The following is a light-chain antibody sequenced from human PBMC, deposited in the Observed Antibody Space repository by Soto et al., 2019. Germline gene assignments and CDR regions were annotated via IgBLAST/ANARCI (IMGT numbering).Light chain of an antibody. V-gene: IGKV3-20*01. Sequence: EVVLTQSPGTLSLSPGERATLSCRASQSVTSFLAWYQQKPGQAPRLLIYGASSRATGIPDRFSGSGSGTDFTLTISTLEPEDCAVYYCQQYGSSPITFGQGTRLEI. CDR1: QSVTSF. J-gene: IGKJ5*01. CDR3: QQYGSSPIT. CDR2: GAS.